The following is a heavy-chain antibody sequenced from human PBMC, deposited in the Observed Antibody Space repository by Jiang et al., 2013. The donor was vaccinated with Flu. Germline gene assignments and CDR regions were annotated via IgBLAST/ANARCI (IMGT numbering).Heavy chain of an antibody. D-gene: IGHD2-21*02. CDR2: INPSGGST. Sequence: SGAEVKKPGASVKVSCKASGYTFSNHYMHWVRQAPGQGLEWMGIINPSGGSTSYAQKFQGRVTLTSDTSTSTVYMELSSLTSEDTAVYYCARGRSVVVTEIRLESLGYWGQGTRVSVSS. V-gene: IGHV1-46*01. CDR3: ARGRSVVVTEIRLESLGY. CDR1: GYTFSNHY. J-gene: IGHJ4*02.